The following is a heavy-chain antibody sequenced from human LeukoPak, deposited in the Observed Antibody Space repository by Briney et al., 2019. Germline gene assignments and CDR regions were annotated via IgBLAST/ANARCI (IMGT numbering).Heavy chain of an antibody. V-gene: IGHV4-38-2*01. Sequence: SETLSLTCAVSGYSISSGYYWGWIRQPPGKGLEWIGSIYHSGSTYYNPSLKRRVTISVDTSKTQFSLKLSSVTAADTAVYYCARQNFWSGYSDYWGQGTLVTVSS. D-gene: IGHD3-3*01. CDR3: ARQNFWSGYSDY. CDR1: GYSISSGYY. J-gene: IGHJ4*02. CDR2: IYHSGST.